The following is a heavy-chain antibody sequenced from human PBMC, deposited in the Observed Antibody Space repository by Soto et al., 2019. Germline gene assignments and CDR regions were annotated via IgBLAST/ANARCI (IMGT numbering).Heavy chain of an antibody. CDR1: GYTFTRNW. CDR2: IFPIDSDT. CDR3: ATPGGRDFNAFDV. D-gene: IGHD2-21*02. Sequence: GESLKISCKGSGYTFTRNWIGWVRQMPGKGLEWMGIIFPIDSDTRYSPSSQGQVTISADNSISTTYLQWSSLKASDTAIYYCATPGGRDFNAFDVWGQGTMVTVSS. V-gene: IGHV5-51*01. J-gene: IGHJ3*01.